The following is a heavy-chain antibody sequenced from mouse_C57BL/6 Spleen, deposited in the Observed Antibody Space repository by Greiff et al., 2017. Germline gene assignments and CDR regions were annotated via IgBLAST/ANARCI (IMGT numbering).Heavy chain of an antibody. CDR1: GFTFSDYG. D-gene: IGHD3-3*01. Sequence: EVQLVESGGGLVKPGGSLKLSCAASGFTFSDYGMHWVRQAPEKGLEWVAYISSGSSTIYYADTVKGRFTISRDKATNTLFLQMTSLRSEDAAIYYCARSGTRGYFDYGGQGTTLTVSS. CDR3: ARSGTRGYFDY. CDR2: ISSGSSTI. V-gene: IGHV5-17*01. J-gene: IGHJ2*01.